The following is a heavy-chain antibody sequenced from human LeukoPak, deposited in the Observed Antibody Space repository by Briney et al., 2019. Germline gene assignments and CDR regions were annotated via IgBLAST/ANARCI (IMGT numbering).Heavy chain of an antibody. CDR3: AKDMGRCWCYFDY. Sequence: PGGSLRLSCAASVFTISTYAMSWVRQAPGKGLEWVSTFTVGEGITHYADSVKGRFTISRDNSKNTLYLQMNSLRVEDTGVYYCAKDMGRCWCYFDYWGQGTLVTVSS. J-gene: IGHJ4*02. V-gene: IGHV3-23*01. CDR2: FTVGEGIT. D-gene: IGHD2-8*02. CDR1: VFTISTYA.